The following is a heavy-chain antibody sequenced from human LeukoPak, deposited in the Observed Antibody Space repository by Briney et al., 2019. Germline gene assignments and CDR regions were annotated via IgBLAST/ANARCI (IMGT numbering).Heavy chain of an antibody. CDR2: ISSSSSYI. V-gene: IGHV3-21*01. J-gene: IGHJ4*02. CDR3: ARDTDGYTE. D-gene: IGHD5-24*01. Sequence: GGSLRLSCAASGFTFSSYSMNWVRQAPGKGLEWVSSISSSSSYIYYADPVKGRFTISRDNAKSSLYLQMNSLRAEDTAVYYCARDTDGYTEWGQGTLVTVSS. CDR1: GFTFSSYS.